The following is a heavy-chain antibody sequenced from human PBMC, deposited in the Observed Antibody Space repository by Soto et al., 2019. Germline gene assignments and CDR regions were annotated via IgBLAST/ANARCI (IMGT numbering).Heavy chain of an antibody. Sequence: SETLSLTCTVSGGSISSYYWSWIRQPPGKGLEWIGEIYHTGSTNFNPSLKSRVTMSVDKSKNQFSLNLSSVTAADTAVYYCARPVAGSGTYSYWGPGTLVTVSS. D-gene: IGHD1-26*01. CDR3: ARPVAGSGTYSY. CDR1: GGSISSYY. V-gene: IGHV4-59*12. CDR2: IYHTGST. J-gene: IGHJ4*02.